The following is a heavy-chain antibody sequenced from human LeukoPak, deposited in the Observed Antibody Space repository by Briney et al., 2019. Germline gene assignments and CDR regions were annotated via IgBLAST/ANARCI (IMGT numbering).Heavy chain of an antibody. D-gene: IGHD5-18*01. CDR1: GFTFSNYE. CDR3: ARDHEYSYGYSDY. CDR2: ISSSGSTI. Sequence: GGSLRLSCAASGFTFSNYEMNWVRQAPGKGLEWISYISSSGSTIYYADSVKGRFTISRDNAKNSLYLQMNSLRAEDTAVYYCARDHEYSYGYSDYWGQGTLVTVSS. J-gene: IGHJ4*02. V-gene: IGHV3-48*03.